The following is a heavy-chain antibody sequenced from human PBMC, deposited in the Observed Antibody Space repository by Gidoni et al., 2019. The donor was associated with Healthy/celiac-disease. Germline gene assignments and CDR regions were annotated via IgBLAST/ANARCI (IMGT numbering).Heavy chain of an antibody. D-gene: IGHD3-10*01. CDR1: GGSISSYY. CDR3: ARGLGTYYDAFDI. Sequence: QVQLQESGPGLVKPSETLSLTCTVSGGSISSYYWSWIRQPPGKGLEWIGYLYYSGSTNYNPSLKSRVTISVDTSKNQFSLKLSSVTAADTAVYYCARGLGTYYDAFDIWGQGTMVTVSS. J-gene: IGHJ3*02. CDR2: LYYSGST. V-gene: IGHV4-59*01.